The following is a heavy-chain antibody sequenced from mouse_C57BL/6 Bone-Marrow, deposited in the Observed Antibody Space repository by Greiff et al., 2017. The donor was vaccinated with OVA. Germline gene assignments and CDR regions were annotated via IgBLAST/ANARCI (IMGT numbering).Heavy chain of an antibody. Sequence: QVQLQQPGAELVMPGASVKLSCKASGYTFTSYWMHWVKQRPGQGLEWIGEIDPSDSYTNYNQKFKGKSTLTVDKSSSTAYMQLSSLTSEDSAVYYGARSGFTTVVAPFDYWGQGTTLTVSS. CDR3: ARSGFTTVVAPFDY. V-gene: IGHV1-69*01. CDR1: GYTFTSYW. CDR2: IDPSDSYT. D-gene: IGHD1-1*01. J-gene: IGHJ2*01.